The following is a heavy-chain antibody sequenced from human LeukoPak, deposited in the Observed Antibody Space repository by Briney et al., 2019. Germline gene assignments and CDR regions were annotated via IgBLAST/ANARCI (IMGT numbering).Heavy chain of an antibody. CDR3: AKTKRASLYYYDAIDFFDY. CDR1: GFTFSSYA. CDR2: INSDGSST. Sequence: GGSLRLSCAASGFTFSSYAMSWVRQAPGKGLEWVSRINSDGSSTSYADSVKGRFTISRDNSKNTLYLQMNSLRAEDTAVYYCAKTKRASLYYYDAIDFFDYWGQGTLVTVSS. D-gene: IGHD3-22*01. J-gene: IGHJ4*02. V-gene: IGHV3-23*01.